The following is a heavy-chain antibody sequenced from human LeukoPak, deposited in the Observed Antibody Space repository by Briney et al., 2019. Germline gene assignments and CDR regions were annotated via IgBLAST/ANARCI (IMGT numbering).Heavy chain of an antibody. CDR1: GYTFTSYG. D-gene: IGHD3-3*01. CDR2: ISAYNGNT. CDR3: ARESFWSGYSARPYYMDV. V-gene: IGHV1-18*01. Sequence: GASVKVSCKASGYTFTSYGISWVRQAPGQGLEWMGWISAYNGNTNYAQKLQGRVTMTTDTSTSTAYMELRSLRSGDTAVYYCARESFWSGYSARPYYMDVWGKGTTVTVSS. J-gene: IGHJ6*03.